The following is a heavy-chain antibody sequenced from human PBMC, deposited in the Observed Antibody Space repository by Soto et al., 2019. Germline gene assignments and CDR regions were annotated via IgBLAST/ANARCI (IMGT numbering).Heavy chain of an antibody. D-gene: IGHD6-13*01. J-gene: IGHJ5*02. Sequence: EVQLVESGGGLVQPGGSLRLSCAASGFTFSSYWMSWVRQAPGKGLEWVANIKQDGSEKYYVDSVKGRFTISRDNAKKSLYLQMNSLRAEDTAVYYCAREGGGRRIAAAGTWFDPWGQGTLVTVSS. V-gene: IGHV3-7*05. CDR1: GFTFSSYW. CDR2: IKQDGSEK. CDR3: AREGGGRRIAAAGTWFDP.